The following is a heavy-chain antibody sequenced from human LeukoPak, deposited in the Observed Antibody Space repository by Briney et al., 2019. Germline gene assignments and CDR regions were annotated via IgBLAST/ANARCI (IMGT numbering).Heavy chain of an antibody. V-gene: IGHV3-72*01. CDR1: GVTLSDHH. Sequence: PGGSLRLSCAASGVTLSDHHMDWVRQAPGKGLEWVGRSRDKARSYRTEYAASVDGRFTISRDDSKNSLYLQMNSLKTEDMAVYYCARDGGEGDNSAFDIWGQGTVVTVSS. CDR2: SRDKARSYRT. CDR3: ARDGGEGDNSAFDI. D-gene: IGHD3-16*01. J-gene: IGHJ3*02.